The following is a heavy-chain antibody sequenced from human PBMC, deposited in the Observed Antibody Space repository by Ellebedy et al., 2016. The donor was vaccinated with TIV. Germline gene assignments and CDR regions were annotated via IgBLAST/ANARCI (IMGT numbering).Heavy chain of an antibody. CDR1: GFTFDNYA. J-gene: IGHJ4*02. Sequence: GESLKISXAASGFTFDNYAMSWVRQAPGKGLEWVSAISGSGGDTKYAGSVEGRFTISRDNSKNKVYLQMNSLRAEDTAVYYCARDHHVGAGPFDSWGQGTLVTVSS. V-gene: IGHV3-23*01. CDR2: ISGSGGDT. CDR3: ARDHHVGAGPFDS. D-gene: IGHD1-26*01.